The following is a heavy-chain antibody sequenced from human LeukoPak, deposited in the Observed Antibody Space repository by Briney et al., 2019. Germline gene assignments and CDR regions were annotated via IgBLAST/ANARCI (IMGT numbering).Heavy chain of an antibody. D-gene: IGHD3-10*01. Sequence: GGSLRLSCAASGFTFSSYAMSWVRQAPGKGLEWVSYISSSTSTIYYADSVKGRFTISRDNAKNSLYLQMNSLRAEDTAVYYCARDRGVTNYYYYGMDVWGQGTTVTVSS. CDR2: ISSSTSTI. CDR3: ARDRGVTNYYYYGMDV. J-gene: IGHJ6*02. CDR1: GFTFSSYA. V-gene: IGHV3-48*01.